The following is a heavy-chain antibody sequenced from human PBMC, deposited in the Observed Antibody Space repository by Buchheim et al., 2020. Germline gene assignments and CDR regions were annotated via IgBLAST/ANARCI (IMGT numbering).Heavy chain of an antibody. V-gene: IGHV3-48*02. CDR1: GFTFSSYS. CDR3: ARDIRYYYDR. J-gene: IGHJ4*02. Sequence: EVQLVESGGGLVQPGGSLRLSCAASGFTFSSYSMNWVRPAPGKGLEWVSYISSRSSTIYYADSVKGRFTISRDNANNSLYLQRNSLRDEDTAVYYCARDIRYYYDRWGQGTL. D-gene: IGHD3-22*01. CDR2: ISSRSSTI.